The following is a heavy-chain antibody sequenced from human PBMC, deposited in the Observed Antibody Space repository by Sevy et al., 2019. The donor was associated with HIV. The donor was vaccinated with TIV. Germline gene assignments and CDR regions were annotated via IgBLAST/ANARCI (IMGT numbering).Heavy chain of an antibody. CDR2: IYYSGST. Sequence: SETLSLTCTVSGGSISSSSYYWGWLRQPPGKGLEWIGSIYYSGSTYYNPSLRSRVTISVDTSKNQFTLKLSSVTAADTAVYYCARGQWLVHDYWGQGTLVTVSS. CDR1: GGSISSSSYY. V-gene: IGHV4-39*01. D-gene: IGHD6-19*01. J-gene: IGHJ4*02. CDR3: ARGQWLVHDY.